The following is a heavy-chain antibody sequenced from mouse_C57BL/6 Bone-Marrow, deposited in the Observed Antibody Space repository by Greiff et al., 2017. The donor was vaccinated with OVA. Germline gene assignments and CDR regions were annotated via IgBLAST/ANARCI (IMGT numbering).Heavy chain of an antibody. CDR2: IYPSDSET. CDR1: GYTFTSYW. V-gene: IGHV1-61*01. J-gene: IGHJ4*01. CDR3: ARRPSYYAMDY. Sequence: QVQLKQPGAELVRPGSSVKLSCKASGYTFTSYWMDWVKQRPGQGLEWIGNIYPSDSETHYNQKFKDKATLTVDKSSSTAYMQLSSLTSEDSAVYYCARRPSYYAMDYWGQGTSVTVSS.